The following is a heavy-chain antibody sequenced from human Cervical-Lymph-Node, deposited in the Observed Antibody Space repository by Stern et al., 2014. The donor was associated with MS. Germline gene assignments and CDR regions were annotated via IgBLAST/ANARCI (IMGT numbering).Heavy chain of an antibody. CDR2: IYTRGST. Sequence: QVQLQESGPGLVKPSQTLSLTCTVSGGSISSGSYYWSWIRQPAGKGLEWIGRIYTRGSTNYNPSLKSRVTISVDTSNNQSPLKLSLGTAADTAVYYCARLYYDFWSGYHYYYYYGMDVWGQGTTVTVSS. J-gene: IGHJ6*02. V-gene: IGHV4-61*02. CDR3: ARLYYDFWSGYHYYYYYGMDV. D-gene: IGHD3-3*01. CDR1: GGSISSGSYY.